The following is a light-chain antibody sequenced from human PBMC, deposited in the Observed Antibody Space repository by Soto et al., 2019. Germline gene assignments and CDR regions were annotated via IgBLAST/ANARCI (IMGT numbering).Light chain of an antibody. CDR3: QQRSNWPLT. CDR2: DAS. J-gene: IGKJ4*01. CDR1: QSVSSF. Sequence: EIVLTQSPATLSLSPGKRATLSCRASQSVSSFLAWYQQKPGQAPRLLIYDASNRATGIPARFSGSGSGTDFPPTISSLEPEDFAVYYCQQRSNWPLTFGGGTKVEIK. V-gene: IGKV3-11*01.